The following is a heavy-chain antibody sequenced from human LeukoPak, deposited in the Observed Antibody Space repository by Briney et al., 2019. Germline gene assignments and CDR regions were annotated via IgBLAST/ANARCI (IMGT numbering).Heavy chain of an antibody. CDR3: ARQEDSSGYYYYY. D-gene: IGHD3-22*01. CDR2: INPSGGYT. V-gene: IGHV1-46*01. J-gene: IGHJ4*02. CDR1: GYTFSNYY. Sequence: ASVKVSCKASGYTFSNYYMHWVRQAPGQGLEWMGIINPSGGYTTYAQKFQGRVTMTRDTSTSTVSMELSSLRSEDTAVYFCARQEDSSGYYYYYWGQGTLVTVSS.